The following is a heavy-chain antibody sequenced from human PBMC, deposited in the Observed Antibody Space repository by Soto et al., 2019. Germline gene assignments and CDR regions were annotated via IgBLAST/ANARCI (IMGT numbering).Heavy chain of an antibody. CDR2: ISSESYT. Sequence: GGSLRLSCAASGFTVSSDFMGWVRQVSVKGLEWVSLISSESYTYYADSVKGRLTISRDSSKNTLYLQMNSLRVEDTAVYYCARVLVFYGGFDPWGQGTLVTVSSGKSPPGESLKISCKGSGLGHYYYTMDVWGQGTTVTVSS. CDR3: ARVLVFYGGFDPWGQGTLVTVSSGKSPPGESLKISCKGSGLGHYYYTMDV. J-gene: IGHJ6*02. V-gene: IGHV3-66*01. D-gene: IGHD3-10*01. CDR1: GFTVSSDF.